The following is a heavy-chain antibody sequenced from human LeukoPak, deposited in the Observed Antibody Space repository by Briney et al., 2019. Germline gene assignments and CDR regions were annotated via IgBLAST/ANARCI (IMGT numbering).Heavy chain of an antibody. J-gene: IGHJ6*02. CDR2: IIPIFGTA. CDR3: ARRGLSPYNVYYYYGMDV. CDR1: GGTFSSYA. Sequence: ASVKVSCKASGGTFSSYAISWVRQAPGQGLEWMGGIIPIFGTANYAQKFQGRVTITADESTSTAYMELSSLRSEDTAVYYCARRGLSPYNVYYYYGMDVWGQGTTVTVSS. V-gene: IGHV1-69*13. D-gene: IGHD3-10*01.